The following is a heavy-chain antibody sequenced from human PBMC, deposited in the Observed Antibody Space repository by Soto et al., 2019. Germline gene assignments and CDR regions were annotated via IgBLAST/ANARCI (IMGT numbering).Heavy chain of an antibody. CDR2: ISSNGGST. D-gene: IGHD3-16*02. V-gene: IGHV3-64D*06. CDR3: VKEQSIEYRPDP. J-gene: IGHJ5*02. CDR1: GLTFSRYS. Sequence: PGGSLRLSGSACGLTFSRYSMHWVRQAPGKGPEYVSAISSNGGSTYYADSVKGRFTISRDNSKNTLYLQMNSLRADDTAVYYCVKEQSIEYRPDPWGRGALVTVSS.